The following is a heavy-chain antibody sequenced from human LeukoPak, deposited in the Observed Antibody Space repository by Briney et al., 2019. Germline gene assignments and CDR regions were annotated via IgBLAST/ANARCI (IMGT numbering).Heavy chain of an antibody. CDR2: MNPNSGNT. D-gene: IGHD4-17*01. Sequence: ASVKVSCKASGYTFTSYDINWVRQATGQGLEWMGWMNPNSGNTGYAQKLQGRVTMTTDTSTSTAYMELRSLRSDDTAVYYCASGYGDLGILDYWGQGTLVTVSS. J-gene: IGHJ4*02. CDR3: ASGYGDLGILDY. V-gene: IGHV1-8*01. CDR1: GYTFTSYD.